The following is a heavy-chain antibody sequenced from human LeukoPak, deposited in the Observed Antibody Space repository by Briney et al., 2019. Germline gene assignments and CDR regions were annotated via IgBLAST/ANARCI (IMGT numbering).Heavy chain of an antibody. J-gene: IGHJ4*02. CDR1: GFTFSSYA. CDR3: AKDAYGSGSYFTH. D-gene: IGHD3-10*01. Sequence: PGGSLRLSCAASGFTFSSYAMHWVRQASGKGLEWVAVISYDGSNKYYADSVKGRFTISRDNSKNTLYLQMNSLRAEDTAVYYCAKDAYGSGSYFTHWGQGTLVTVSS. CDR2: ISYDGSNK. V-gene: IGHV3-30*04.